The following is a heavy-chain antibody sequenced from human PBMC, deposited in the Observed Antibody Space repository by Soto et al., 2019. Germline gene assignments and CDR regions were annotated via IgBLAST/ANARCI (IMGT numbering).Heavy chain of an antibody. CDR2: IIPIFGTA. Sequence: AVKGSCPSSGGTYSIYAISWLLQAPGQGLEWMGGIIPIFGTANYAQKFQGRVTITADESTSTAYMELSSLRSEDTAVYYCARNPQWDLKRADYYYGIYGWGKGTKVTVSS. J-gene: IGHJ6*04. D-gene: IGHD1-26*01. CDR3: ARNPQWDLKRADYYYGIYG. V-gene: IGHV1-69*13. CDR1: GGTYSIYA.